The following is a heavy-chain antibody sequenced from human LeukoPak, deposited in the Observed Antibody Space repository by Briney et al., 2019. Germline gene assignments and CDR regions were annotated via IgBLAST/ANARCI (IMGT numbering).Heavy chain of an antibody. CDR3: ARDRIYKDGYNYLPDFFDY. D-gene: IGHD5-24*01. Sequence: ASVKVSCKSSGYTFTSYGIIWVRQAPGQGLEWMGWISAYNGNTNYAQKLQGRVTMTTDTSTSTAYMELSSLRSEDTAVYYCARDRIYKDGYNYLPDFFDYWGQGTLVTVSS. CDR1: GYTFTSYG. J-gene: IGHJ4*02. V-gene: IGHV1-18*01. CDR2: ISAYNGNT.